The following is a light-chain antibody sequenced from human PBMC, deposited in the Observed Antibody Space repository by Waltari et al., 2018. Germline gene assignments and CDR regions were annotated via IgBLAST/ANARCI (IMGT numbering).Light chain of an antibody. J-gene: IGLJ3*02. V-gene: IGLV2-14*01. CDR1: SSDVGGYHY. CDR3: SSYTTSSTLV. CDR2: EVT. Sequence: QSALTQPASVSGSPGQSITISCTGTSSDVGGYHYVSWYQRHPGKAPQLLIYEVTNRPSGVSNRFSGSKSANTASLTISGLQAEDEADYYCSSYTTSSTLVFGGGTKLTVL.